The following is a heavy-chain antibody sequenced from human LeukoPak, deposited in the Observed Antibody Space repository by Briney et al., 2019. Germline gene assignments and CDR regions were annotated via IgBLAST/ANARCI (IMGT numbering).Heavy chain of an antibody. V-gene: IGHV3-30*18. CDR1: GFTISTHG. CDR2: ISHDGSSA. D-gene: IGHD6-19*01. J-gene: IGHJ5*02. CDR3: AKDWGSSGWYNWFDP. Sequence: PGGSLRLSCVVSGFTISTHGMHWARQAPGKGLDWVAMISHDGSSAYYGDSVKGRFTISRDNAKNTLYLQMNSLRAEDTAVYYCAKDWGSSGWYNWFDPWGQGTLVTVSS.